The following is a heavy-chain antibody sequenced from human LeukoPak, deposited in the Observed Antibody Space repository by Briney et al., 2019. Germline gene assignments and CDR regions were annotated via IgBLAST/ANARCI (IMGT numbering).Heavy chain of an antibody. J-gene: IGHJ4*02. D-gene: IGHD1-14*01. Sequence: GGSLRLSCAASGFTFSSYSMNWVRQAPGKGLEWVSSISSSSSYIYYADSVKGRFTISRDNAKNSLYLQMNSLRAEDTAVYYCARGGQSGRKHRPGTFCDYWGQGTLVTVSS. CDR1: GFTFSSYS. CDR3: ARGGQSGRKHRPGTFCDY. V-gene: IGHV3-21*01. CDR2: ISSSSSYI.